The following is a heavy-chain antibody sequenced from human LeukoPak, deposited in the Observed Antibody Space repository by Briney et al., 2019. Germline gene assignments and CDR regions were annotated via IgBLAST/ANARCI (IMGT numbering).Heavy chain of an antibody. CDR2: IRYDGSSK. J-gene: IGHJ6*03. D-gene: IGHD3-3*01. CDR3: AKDQINQSYYDFWSGYYHYYMDV. V-gene: IGHV3-30*02. CDR1: GFTFSSYG. Sequence: GGSLRLSCAASGFTFSSYGMHWVRQAPGKGLEWVAFIRYDGSSKYYADSVKGRFTISRDNSKNTLYLQMNSLRAEDTAVYYCAKDQINQSYYDFWSGYYHYYMDVWGKGTTVTVSS.